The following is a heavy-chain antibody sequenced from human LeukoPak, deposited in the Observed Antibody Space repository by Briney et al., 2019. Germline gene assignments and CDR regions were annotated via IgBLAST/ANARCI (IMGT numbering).Heavy chain of an antibody. D-gene: IGHD4-17*01. CDR1: GGSISSYF. CDR2: IYYAGNT. V-gene: IGHV4-59*08. CDR3: ARHVSVTPWYFDL. Sequence: SETLSLTCTVSGGSISSYFWSWIRQPPGKALEWIGYIYYAGNTKYSPSLKGRVTISVDTSKNQFSLRLSSVTAADTAVYYCARHVSVTPWYFDLWGRGTLVTVSS. J-gene: IGHJ2*01.